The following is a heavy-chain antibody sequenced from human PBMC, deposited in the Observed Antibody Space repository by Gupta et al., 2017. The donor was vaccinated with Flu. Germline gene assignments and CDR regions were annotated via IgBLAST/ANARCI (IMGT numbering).Heavy chain of an antibody. CDR3: ARGGVRHEYYYYGMDV. Sequence: QVQLRESGPGLVKSSETLSLTCTVSGDSIGNYYWNWVRQPAGKGLEWVGHIHSNGMTNYSPSLKSRVSMSVDTSKNQFSLRISSVTAADTAVYYCARGGVRHEYYYYGMDVWGQGTTVTVPS. CDR1: GDSIGNYY. V-gene: IGHV4-4*07. J-gene: IGHJ6*02. D-gene: IGHD2/OR15-2a*01. CDR2: IHSNGMT.